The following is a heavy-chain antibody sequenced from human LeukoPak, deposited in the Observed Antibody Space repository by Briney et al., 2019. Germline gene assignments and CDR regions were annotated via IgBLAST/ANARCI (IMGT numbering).Heavy chain of an antibody. D-gene: IGHD3-22*01. J-gene: IGHJ4*02. CDR3: AKDFSSGYYYFDY. Sequence: ASVKVSCEASGYTFTGYYMHWVRQPPGQGLEWMGIINPSGGSTSYAQKFQGRVTMTRDMSTSTVYMELSSLRSEDTALYYCAKDFSSGYYYFDYWGQGTLVTVSS. CDR2: INPSGGST. V-gene: IGHV1-46*01. CDR1: GYTFTGYY.